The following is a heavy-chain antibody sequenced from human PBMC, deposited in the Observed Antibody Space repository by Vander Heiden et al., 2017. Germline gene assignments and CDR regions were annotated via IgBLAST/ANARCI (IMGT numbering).Heavy chain of an antibody. CDR1: GCTFSSYP. Sequence: QVQLEESGGGVVQTGRSLRLSCVVSGCTFSSYPMHWVRQAPGKGLEWVAVIWYDGINIYYADSVKGRFTISRDDSKNTVNPEMNSLRAEDTAVYYCARGRIAAAGVYYFDYWGQGALVTVSS. V-gene: IGHV3-33*01. CDR3: ARGRIAAAGVYYFDY. D-gene: IGHD6-13*01. J-gene: IGHJ4*02. CDR2: IWYDGINI.